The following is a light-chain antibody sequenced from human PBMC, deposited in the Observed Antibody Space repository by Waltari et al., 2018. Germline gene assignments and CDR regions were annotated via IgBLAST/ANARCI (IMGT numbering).Light chain of an antibody. V-gene: IGKV3-20*01. Sequence: EIVLTQSPGTLSLSPGERATLSCRASQSVSRSLACYQQKPGQAPRLLIYDASSRATGIPDRFSGGGSGTDFSLTISRLEPEDFAVYYCQKYVSLPATFGQGTKVEIK. CDR3: QKYVSLPAT. CDR2: DAS. CDR1: QSVSRS. J-gene: IGKJ1*01.